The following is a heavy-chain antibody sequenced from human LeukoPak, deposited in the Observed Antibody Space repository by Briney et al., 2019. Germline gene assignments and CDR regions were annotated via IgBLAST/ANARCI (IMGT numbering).Heavy chain of an antibody. CDR3: AKGRHSVRGLQDAFDI. J-gene: IGHJ3*02. D-gene: IGHD3-10*01. Sequence: SGGSLRLSCAASGFTFSSYAMTWVRQAPGQGLEWVAVISYDGSNQHYADSVKGRFTISRDNARKTVSLQMNNLRAEDTAVYYCAKGRHSVRGLQDAFDIWGQGTVVTVSS. CDR2: ISYDGSNQ. V-gene: IGHV3-30*18. CDR1: GFTFSSYA.